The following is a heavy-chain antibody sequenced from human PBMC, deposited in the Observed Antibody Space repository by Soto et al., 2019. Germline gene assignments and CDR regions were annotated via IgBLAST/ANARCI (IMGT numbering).Heavy chain of an antibody. CDR2: TYYRSKWYN. V-gene: IGHV6-1*01. J-gene: IGHJ4*02. Sequence: SQTLSLTCAISGDSVSSNSAAWNWIRQAPSRGLEWLGMTYYRSKWYNDYAVSVKSRITINPDTSKNQFSLQLNSVTTEDTAVYDCSSSTMVRGVITLFDYWGQGTLVTVSS. D-gene: IGHD3-10*01. CDR3: SSSTMVRGVITLFDY. CDR1: GDSVSSNSAA.